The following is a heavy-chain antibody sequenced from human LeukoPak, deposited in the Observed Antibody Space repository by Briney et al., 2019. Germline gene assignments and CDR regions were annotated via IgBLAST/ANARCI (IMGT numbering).Heavy chain of an antibody. D-gene: IGHD1-14*01. CDR3: ARGVEPLAANTLAY. J-gene: IGHJ4*02. V-gene: IGHV3-53*01. CDR2: LYSDGNT. Sequence: GGSLRLSCAASGFTVITNDMTWVRQAPGKGLEWVSVLYSDGNTKYADSVQGRFTISRDNSKNTLYLEMNSLSPDDTAVYYCARGVEPLAANTLAYWGQGIQVTVSS. CDR1: GFTVITND.